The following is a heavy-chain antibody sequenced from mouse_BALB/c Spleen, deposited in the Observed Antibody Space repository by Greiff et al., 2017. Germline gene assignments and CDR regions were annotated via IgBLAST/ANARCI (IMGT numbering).Heavy chain of an antibody. J-gene: IGHJ3*01. D-gene: IGHD1-1*01. Sequence: EVKLMESGPGLVKPSQSLSLTCSVTGYSITSGYYWNWIRQFPGNKLEWMGYISYDGSNNYNPSLKNRISITRDTSKNQFFLKLNSVTTEDTATYYCARGDYYGSSYFFAYWGQGTLVTVSA. CDR3: ARGDYYGSSYFFAY. CDR2: ISYDGSN. V-gene: IGHV3-6*02. CDR1: GYSITSGYY.